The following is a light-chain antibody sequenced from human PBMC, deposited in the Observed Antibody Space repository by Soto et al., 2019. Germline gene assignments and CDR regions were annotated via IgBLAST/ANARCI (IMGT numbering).Light chain of an antibody. CDR2: DAS. V-gene: IGKV3-11*01. Sequence: EIVLTQSPATLSLSPGERATLSCRASQSVSSYLAWYQQKPGQAPRLLIYDASKRATGIPARFGGSGSGTDFTPTISSLEPEDFAVYYCQQRTNWLFTFGPGTKVDIK. J-gene: IGKJ3*01. CDR3: QQRTNWLFT. CDR1: QSVSSY.